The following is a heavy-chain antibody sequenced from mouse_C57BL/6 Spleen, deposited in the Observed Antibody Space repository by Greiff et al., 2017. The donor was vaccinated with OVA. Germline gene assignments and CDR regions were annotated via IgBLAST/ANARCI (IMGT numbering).Heavy chain of an antibody. V-gene: IGHV2-6*03. J-gene: IGHJ3*01. CDR1: GFSLTSYG. CDR2: IWSDGST. D-gene: IGHD2-5*01. CDR3: ARPIHYSNYVFAY. Sequence: VQLKESGPGLVAPSQSLSITCTVSGFSLTSYGVHWVRQPPGKGLEWLVVIWSDGSTTYNSALKSRLSISKDNSKSQVFLKMNSLQTDDTAMYYCARPIHYSNYVFAYWGQGTLVTVSA.